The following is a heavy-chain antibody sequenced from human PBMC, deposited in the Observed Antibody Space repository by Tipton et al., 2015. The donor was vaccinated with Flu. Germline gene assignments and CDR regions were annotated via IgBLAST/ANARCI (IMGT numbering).Heavy chain of an antibody. CDR2: IFHSGNT. CDR3: ARRDFSNYVSEPKSWFDL. V-gene: IGHV4-31*02. D-gene: IGHD4-11*01. CDR1: DDSLSSAGFH. Sequence: LRLSCTVSDDSLSSAGFHWNWIRQHPERGLEWLGYIFHSGNTFYKPSLQSRLTMSLDTSKNQFSLKMTSVTVADTAVYFCARRDFSNYVSEPKSWFDLWGQGTQVIVSS. J-gene: IGHJ5*02.